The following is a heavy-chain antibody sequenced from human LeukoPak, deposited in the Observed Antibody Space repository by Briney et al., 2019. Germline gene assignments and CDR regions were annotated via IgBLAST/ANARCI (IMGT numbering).Heavy chain of an antibody. CDR3: ARTGTTFRYYYGMDV. CDR2: IYYSGST. V-gene: IGHV4-59*08. CDR1: GGSISSYY. D-gene: IGHD1-1*01. Sequence: SETLSLTCTVSGGSISSYYWSWIRQPPGKGLEWIGYIYYSGSTNYNPSLKSRVTISVDTSKNQFSLKLSSVTAADTAVYYCARTGTTFRYYYGMDVWGQGTTVTVSS. J-gene: IGHJ6*02.